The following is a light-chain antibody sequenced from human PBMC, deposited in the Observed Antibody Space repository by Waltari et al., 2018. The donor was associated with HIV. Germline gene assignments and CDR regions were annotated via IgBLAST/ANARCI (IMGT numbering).Light chain of an antibody. CDR1: RNDVGGYRY. J-gene: IGLJ2*01. Sequence: QSALTQPASVSGSPGQSITLPCPGTRNDVGGYRYCAWYQQHPGKAPKVIIHDGTNRPSGVSYRFSGSKSDDSASLTISGLQAEDEAFYFCSPYTANSVFFGGGTRLTVL. CDR3: SPYTANSVF. V-gene: IGLV2-14*03. CDR2: DGT.